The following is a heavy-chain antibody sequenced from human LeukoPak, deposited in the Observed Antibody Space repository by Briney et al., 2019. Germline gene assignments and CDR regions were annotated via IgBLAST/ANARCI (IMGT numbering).Heavy chain of an antibody. V-gene: IGHV4-59*08. CDR2: IYYSGST. J-gene: IGHJ2*01. CDR3: ARGGLRGVWFGEPRYFDL. CDR1: GGSISSYY. D-gene: IGHD3-10*01. Sequence: SETLSLTCTVSGGSISSYYWSWIRQPPGKGLEWIGYIYYSGSTNYNPSLKSRVTISVDTSKNQFSLKLSSVTAADTAVYYCARGGLRGVWFGEPRYFDLWGRGTLVTVSS.